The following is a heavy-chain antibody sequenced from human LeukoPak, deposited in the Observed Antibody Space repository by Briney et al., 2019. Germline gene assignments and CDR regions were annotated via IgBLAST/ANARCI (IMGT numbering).Heavy chain of an antibody. CDR1: GYTFTSYD. D-gene: IGHD6-13*01. CDR2: MNPNSGNT. CDR3: ARGRAFIAAAGPQTHIDY. J-gene: IGHJ4*02. Sequence: ASVKVSCKASGYTFTSYDINWVRQATGQGLEWMGWMNPNSGNTGYAQKFQGRVTMTRNTSISTAYMELSSLRSEDTAVYYCARGRAFIAAAGPQTHIDYWGQGTLVTVSS. V-gene: IGHV1-8*01.